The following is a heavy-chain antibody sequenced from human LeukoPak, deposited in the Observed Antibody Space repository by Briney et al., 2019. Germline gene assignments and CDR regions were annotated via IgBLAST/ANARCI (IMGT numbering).Heavy chain of an antibody. CDR1: GGTFSSYA. CDR3: ATIDGHYDSSGY. D-gene: IGHD3-22*01. CDR2: IIPIFGTA. J-gene: IGHJ4*02. V-gene: IGHV1-69*06. Sequence: SVKVSCKASGGTFSSYAISWVRQAPGQGLEWMGGIIPIFGTANYAQKFQGRVTMTEDTSTDTAYMELSSLRSEDTAVYYCATIDGHYDSSGYWGQGTLVIVSS.